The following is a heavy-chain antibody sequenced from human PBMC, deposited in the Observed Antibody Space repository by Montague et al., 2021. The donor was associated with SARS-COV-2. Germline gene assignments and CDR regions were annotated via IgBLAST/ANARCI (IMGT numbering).Heavy chain of an antibody. V-gene: IGHV4-59*01. D-gene: IGHD5-12*01. J-gene: IGHJ3*02. CDR1: GGSITGYY. CDR2: IYDGGAV. CDR3: VRGHPYDGPRGAYDI. Sequence: SETLSLTCTVSGGSITGYYWSWLRRSPGKGLEWNAYIYDGGAVNYNPSLGSRDTISTDTSKNQLSLKVNSVTAADTAVYYCVRGHPYDGPRGAYDIWGQGTVVTVSS.